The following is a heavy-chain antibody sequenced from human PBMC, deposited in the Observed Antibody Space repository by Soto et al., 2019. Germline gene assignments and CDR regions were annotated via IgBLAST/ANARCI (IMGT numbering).Heavy chain of an antibody. CDR3: AGWSDYYYYGMDV. V-gene: IGHV4-59*01. Sequence: PSETLSLTCTVSGGSISSYYWSWIRQPPGKGLEWIGYIYYSGSTNYNPSLKSRVTVSVDTSKNQFSLKLSSVTAADTAVYYCAGWSDYYYYGMDVWGQGTTVTVSS. CDR1: GGSISSYY. CDR2: IYYSGST. J-gene: IGHJ6*02.